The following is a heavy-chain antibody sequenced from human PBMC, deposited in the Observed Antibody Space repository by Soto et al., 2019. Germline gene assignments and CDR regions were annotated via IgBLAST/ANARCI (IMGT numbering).Heavy chain of an antibody. V-gene: IGHV4-38-2*02. CDR3: ARDKWAMGGMDV. CDR2: IFHSGST. J-gene: IGHJ6*02. CDR1: GYYISSGYH. D-gene: IGHD1-26*01. Sequence: SETLSLTCAVSGYYISSGYHWGWIRQPPGKGLEWIGNIFHSGSTHYNPSLKSRVTISVDTPKNQFSLKLRSVTAADRAVYYCARDKWAMGGMDVWGQGTTVTVSS.